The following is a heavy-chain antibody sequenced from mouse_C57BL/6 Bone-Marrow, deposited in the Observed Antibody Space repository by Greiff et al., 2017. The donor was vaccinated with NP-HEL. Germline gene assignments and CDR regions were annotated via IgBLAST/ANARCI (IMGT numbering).Heavy chain of an antibody. Sequence: QVQLKESGAELVKPGASVKISCKASGYAFSSYWMNWVKQRPGKGLEWIEQIYPGDGDTNYNGKFKGKATLTADKSSSTAYMQLSSLTSEDSAVYFCARRASDGYYAMDYWGQGTSVTVSS. CDR3: ARRASDGYYAMDY. CDR2: IYPGDGDT. D-gene: IGHD2-3*01. J-gene: IGHJ4*01. V-gene: IGHV1-80*01. CDR1: GYAFSSYW.